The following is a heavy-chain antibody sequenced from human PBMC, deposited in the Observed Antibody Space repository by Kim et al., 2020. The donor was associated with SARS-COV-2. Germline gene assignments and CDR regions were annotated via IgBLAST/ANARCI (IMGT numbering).Heavy chain of an antibody. Sequence: GGSLRLSCTTSGFTFFGYAMSWVRQAPGKGLEWVSSIDGSDGTTYYVDSVKGRFSISRDDSRNTLYLQMSAVRADDTATYYCLKGGWGWIWDYWGQGTLVTVSS. D-gene: IGHD2-21*01. J-gene: IGHJ4*02. V-gene: IGHV3-23*01. CDR1: GFTFFGYA. CDR3: LKGGWGWIWDY. CDR2: IDGSDGTT.